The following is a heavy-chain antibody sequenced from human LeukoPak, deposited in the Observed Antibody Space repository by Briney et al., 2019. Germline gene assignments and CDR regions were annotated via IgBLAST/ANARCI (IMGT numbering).Heavy chain of an antibody. CDR2: ISAYNGNT. D-gene: IGHD6-19*01. CDR3: ARDSRRDKAGSRPFDY. V-gene: IGHV1-18*01. J-gene: IGHJ4*02. Sequence: SSEKVSCKASGYTFTSYGISWVRQAPGQGLEWMGWISAYNGNTNYAQKLQGRVTMTTDTSTSTAYMELRSLRSDDTAVYYCARDSRRDKAGSRPFDYWGQGALVTVSS. CDR1: GYTFTSYG.